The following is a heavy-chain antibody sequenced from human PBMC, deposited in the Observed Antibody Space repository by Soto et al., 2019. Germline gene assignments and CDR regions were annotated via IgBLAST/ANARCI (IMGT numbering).Heavy chain of an antibody. D-gene: IGHD3-9*01. Sequence: GGSLRLSFAASGFTFSSYAMSWVRQAPGKGLEWVSAISGSGGSTYYADSVKGRFTISRDNSKNTLYLQMNSLRAEDTAVYYCAKSVGDYDILTGYSGMDVWGQGTTVTVSS. V-gene: IGHV3-23*01. CDR3: AKSVGDYDILTGYSGMDV. CDR2: ISGSGGST. J-gene: IGHJ6*02. CDR1: GFTFSSYA.